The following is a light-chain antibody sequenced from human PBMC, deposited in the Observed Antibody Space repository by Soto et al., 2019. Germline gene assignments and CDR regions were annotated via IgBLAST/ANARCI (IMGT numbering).Light chain of an antibody. J-gene: IGKJ1*01. Sequence: EIVLTQAPGTLSLSPGESATLSCRASQSVSSSDLAWYQQKPGQAPRLLIYGASSRATGSPDRFSGSGSGTDFTLTISRLLPEDFAVYYCQQYGSSPVTFGQGTKVEV. CDR2: GAS. V-gene: IGKV3-20*01. CDR1: QSVSSSD. CDR3: QQYGSSPVT.